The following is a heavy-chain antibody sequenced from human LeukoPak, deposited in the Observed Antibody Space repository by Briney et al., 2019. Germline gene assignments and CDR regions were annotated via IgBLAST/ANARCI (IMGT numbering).Heavy chain of an antibody. CDR3: ARWYSSSWYGGHFDI. CDR2: IYYSGSGST. J-gene: IGHJ3*02. D-gene: IGHD6-13*01. Sequence: PSETLSLTCTVSGGSISSSFYYWGWIRQPPGKGLEWIGSIYYSGSGSTYFNPSLKSRVTVSVDTSMNQFSLKLSSLTAADTAVYYCARWYSSSWYGGHFDIWGQGTMVTVSS. V-gene: IGHV4-39*07. CDR1: GGSISSSFYY.